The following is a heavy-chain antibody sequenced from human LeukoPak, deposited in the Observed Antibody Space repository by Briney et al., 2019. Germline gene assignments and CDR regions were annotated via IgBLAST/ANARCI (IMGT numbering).Heavy chain of an antibody. CDR3: ARSRCTSITWASRGAFDI. J-gene: IGHJ3*02. Sequence: SETLSLTCNVSGGSISNYYWSWIRQPAGKGLELIGRIYTSGSTNYNPSLKSRVTMSVDTSKNQFSLKLTSVTAADTAVYYCARSRCTSITWASRGAFDIWGQGTMVTVS. V-gene: IGHV4-4*07. D-gene: IGHD2-2*01. CDR1: GGSISNYY. CDR2: IYTSGST.